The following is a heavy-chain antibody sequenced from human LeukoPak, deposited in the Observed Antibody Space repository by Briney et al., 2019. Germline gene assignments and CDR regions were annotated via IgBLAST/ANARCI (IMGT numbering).Heavy chain of an antibody. CDR3: ARGPYSYDSSGAFDI. CDR2: IYTSGST. CDR1: GGSISSYY. V-gene: IGHV4-4*07. D-gene: IGHD3-22*01. J-gene: IGHJ3*02. Sequence: PSETLSLTCTVSGGSISSYYWSWIRQPAGKGLEGIGRIYTSGSTNYNPSLKSRVTMSVDTSKNQFSLKLSSVTAADTAVYFCARGPYSYDSSGAFDIWGQGTMVTVSS.